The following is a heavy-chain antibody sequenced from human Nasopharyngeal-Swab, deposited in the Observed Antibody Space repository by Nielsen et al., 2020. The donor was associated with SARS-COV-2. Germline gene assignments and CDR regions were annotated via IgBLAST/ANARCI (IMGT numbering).Heavy chain of an antibody. D-gene: IGHD3-22*01. V-gene: IGHV3-23*01. Sequence: GESLKISCAASGFTFSGYGMRWVRQAPGKGLEWVSGISDGGRSTYYADSVKGRFTVSRDNSKNILYLQMNSLRAEDTAVYYCASAHRAYGDSSYYPLEYWGKGTLVTVSS. CDR1: GFTFSGYG. CDR3: ASAHRAYGDSSYYPLEY. J-gene: IGHJ4*02. CDR2: ISDGGRST.